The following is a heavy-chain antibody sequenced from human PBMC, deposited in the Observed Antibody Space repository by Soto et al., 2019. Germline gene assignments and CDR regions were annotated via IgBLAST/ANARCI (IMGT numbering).Heavy chain of an antibody. CDR3: ARGGLSAAPFDY. D-gene: IGHD2-15*01. J-gene: IGHJ4*02. CDR1: GGSISSGYYY. V-gene: IGHV4-30-4*01. Sequence: SETLSLTCTVSGGSISSGYYYWSWNRQHPGKGLEWFGYIYYSGSTYHNPSLKSRVTISVDTSKNQFSLKLSSVTAADTAVYYCARGGLSAAPFDYWGQGTLVTVSS. CDR2: IYYSGST.